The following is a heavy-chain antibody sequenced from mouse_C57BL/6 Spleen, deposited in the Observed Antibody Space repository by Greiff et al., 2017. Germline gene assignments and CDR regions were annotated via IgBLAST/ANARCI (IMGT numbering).Heavy chain of an antibody. CDR3: ARERAYYYGSSSAYAMDY. CDR2: IDPNSGGT. Sequence: QVQLQQPGAELVKPGASVKLSCKASGYTFTSYWMHWVKQRPGRGLEWIGRIDPNSGGTKYNEKFKSKATLTVDKPSITAYMQLSSLTSEDSAVYYCARERAYYYGSSSAYAMDYWGQGTSVTVSS. CDR1: GYTFTSYW. V-gene: IGHV1-72*01. J-gene: IGHJ4*01. D-gene: IGHD1-1*01.